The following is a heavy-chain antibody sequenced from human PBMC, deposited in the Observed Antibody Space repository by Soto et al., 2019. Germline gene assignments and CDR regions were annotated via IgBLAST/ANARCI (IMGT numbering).Heavy chain of an antibody. D-gene: IGHD3-3*01. V-gene: IGHV3-74*01. CDR2: INSDGSST. CDR3: ASYLGSIGIFGVVPLYYYGMDV. J-gene: IGHJ6*02. CDR1: GFTFSSYW. Sequence: GGSLRLSCAASGFTFSSYWMHWVRQAPGKGLVWVSRINSDGSSTSYADSVKGRFTISRDNAKNTLYLQMNSLRAEDTAVYYCASYLGSIGIFGVVPLYYYGMDVWGQGTTVTVSS.